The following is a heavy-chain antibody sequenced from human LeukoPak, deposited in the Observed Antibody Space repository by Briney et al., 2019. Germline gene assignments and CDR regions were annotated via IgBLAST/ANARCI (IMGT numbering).Heavy chain of an antibody. Sequence: ASVKVSCKASGYTFTNYYIHWVRQAPGQGLECMGIINPSGGSTSYAQKFQGRVTMTRDMSTSTVYMELSSLRSEDTAVYYCAADHCGGDCSSHYYYMDVWGKGTTVTVSS. V-gene: IGHV1-46*01. J-gene: IGHJ6*03. D-gene: IGHD2-21*02. CDR3: AADHCGGDCSSHYYYMDV. CDR2: INPSGGST. CDR1: GYTFTNYY.